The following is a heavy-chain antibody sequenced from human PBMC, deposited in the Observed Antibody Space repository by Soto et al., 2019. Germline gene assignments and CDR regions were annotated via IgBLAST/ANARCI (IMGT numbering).Heavy chain of an antibody. D-gene: IGHD3-22*01. CDR3: ARDPRSGWAHDAFDV. Sequence: QVHLVQSGAEVKMPGSSVRVSCASSGGAFSTSDIGWVRQAPGQGLEWMGGIIPVFGAANYAQKFKGRVTITADEPTRTASLEMSSLKPEDTATYYCARDPRSGWAHDAFDVWGPVTSIIVSS. CDR1: GGAFSTSD. J-gene: IGHJ3*01. V-gene: IGHV1-69*01. CDR2: IIPVFGAA.